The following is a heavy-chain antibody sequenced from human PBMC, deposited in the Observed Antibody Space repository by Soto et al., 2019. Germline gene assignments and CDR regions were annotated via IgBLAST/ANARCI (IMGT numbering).Heavy chain of an antibody. D-gene: IGHD6-13*01. Sequence: PSETLSLTYTVSGGSISSGGYYWSWIRQHPGKGLERIGYIYYSGSTYYNPSLKSRVTISVDTSKNQFSLKLSSVTAADTAVYYCARDSSRGFDYWGQGTLVTVPS. CDR3: ARDSSRGFDY. CDR1: GGSISSGGYY. V-gene: IGHV4-31*03. CDR2: IYYSGST. J-gene: IGHJ4*02.